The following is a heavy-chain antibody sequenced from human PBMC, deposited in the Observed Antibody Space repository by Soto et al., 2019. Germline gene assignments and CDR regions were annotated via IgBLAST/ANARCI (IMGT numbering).Heavy chain of an antibody. Sequence: EVQLLESGGGLVQPGGSLRLSCAASGFTFSSHTMSWVRQAPGKGLAWVSAISGSGGSTYYADSVKGRFTISRDNPKNTLYLQMNSLRAEDTAVYYCAKGRLAALFDPWGQGSLVTVSS. V-gene: IGHV3-23*01. CDR3: AKGRLAALFDP. CDR1: GFTFSSHT. J-gene: IGHJ5*02. CDR2: ISGSGGST.